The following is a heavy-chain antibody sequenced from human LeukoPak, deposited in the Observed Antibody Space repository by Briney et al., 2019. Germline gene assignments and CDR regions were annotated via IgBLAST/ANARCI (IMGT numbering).Heavy chain of an antibody. V-gene: IGHV3-23*01. D-gene: IGHD1-14*01. CDR1: GFTFSTYT. Sequence: PGGSLRLSRAASGFTFSTYTMAWVRQAPGGGLEWVSGISDNGGRTYYADSVKGRFAISRDDSKSTLYLQMNSLRGEDTAVYYCAKDFGRNLGGPGYWGRGTLVIVSS. CDR2: ISDNGGRT. CDR3: AKDFGRNLGGPGY. J-gene: IGHJ4*02.